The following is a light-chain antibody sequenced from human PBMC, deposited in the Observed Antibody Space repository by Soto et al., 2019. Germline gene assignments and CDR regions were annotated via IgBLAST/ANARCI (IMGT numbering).Light chain of an antibody. V-gene: IGKV3D-15*01. CDR1: QSVSSSH. J-gene: IGKJ4*01. Sequence: EIVMTQSPATLSVSPGERATLSCRASQSVSSSHLAWYKQKRGQAPRLLIYDTSTRATGIPDRFSGSGSGTDFTLTISSLKPDDFATYYCQQYKSHSTFGGGTKVDIK. CDR3: QQYKSHST. CDR2: DTS.